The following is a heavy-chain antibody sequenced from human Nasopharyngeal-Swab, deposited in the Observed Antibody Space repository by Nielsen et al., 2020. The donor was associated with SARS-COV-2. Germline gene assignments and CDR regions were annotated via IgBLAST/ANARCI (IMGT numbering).Heavy chain of an antibody. CDR3: ARGYCSSGSCYAKHYGMDV. CDR2: ISSSSSDI. CDR1: GFTFSSYA. Sequence: GESLKISCAASGFTFSSYAMHWVHQAPGKGLEWVSSISSSSSDIYYADSVKGRFTISRDSAKNSLYLQMNNLRAEDTAVYYCARGYCSSGSCYAKHYGMDVWGQGTTVTVSS. D-gene: IGHD2-15*01. V-gene: IGHV3-21*01. J-gene: IGHJ6*02.